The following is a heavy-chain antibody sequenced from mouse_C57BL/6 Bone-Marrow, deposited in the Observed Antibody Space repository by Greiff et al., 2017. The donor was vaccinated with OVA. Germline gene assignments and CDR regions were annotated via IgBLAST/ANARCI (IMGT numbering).Heavy chain of an antibody. Sequence: DVMLVESGGGLVKPGGSLKLSCAASGFTFSSYAMSWVRQTPEKRLEWVATISDGGSYTYYPDNVKGRFTISRDNAKNNLYLQMSHLKSEDTAMYYCARDEAYYSNYEFAYWGQGTLVTVSA. CDR2: ISDGGSYT. CDR3: ARDEAYYSNYEFAY. CDR1: GFTFSSYA. V-gene: IGHV5-4*01. D-gene: IGHD2-5*01. J-gene: IGHJ3*01.